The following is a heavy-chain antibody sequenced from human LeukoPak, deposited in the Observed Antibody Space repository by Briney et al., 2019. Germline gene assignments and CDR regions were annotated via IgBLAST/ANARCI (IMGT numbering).Heavy chain of an antibody. CDR3: SRVGTSGWPNYFNS. J-gene: IGHJ4*02. Sequence: GGSLRLSCAASGFTFSSYDMHWVRQATGKGLEWVSVIGTSGDTYYAGSVKGRFTISRENAKNSLYLQMNSLTAGDTAVYYCSRVGTSGWPNYFNSWGQGTLVTVSP. CDR1: GFTFSSYD. CDR2: IGTSGDT. V-gene: IGHV3-13*04. D-gene: IGHD6-19*01.